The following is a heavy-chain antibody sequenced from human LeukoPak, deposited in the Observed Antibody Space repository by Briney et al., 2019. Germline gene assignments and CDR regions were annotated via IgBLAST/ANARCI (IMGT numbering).Heavy chain of an antibody. Sequence: GGSLRLSCADSGFTFSTYWMGWLRQVPGKGLEWVANIKPDGSEQYYADSVKGRFSISRDNAKNSLFLQMNNLRAEDTAVYYCARTKNSGRYYYFDYWGPGTLVTVSS. CDR1: GFTFSTYW. D-gene: IGHD3-22*01. V-gene: IGHV3-7*01. CDR2: IKPDGSEQ. CDR3: ARTKNSGRYYYFDY. J-gene: IGHJ4*02.